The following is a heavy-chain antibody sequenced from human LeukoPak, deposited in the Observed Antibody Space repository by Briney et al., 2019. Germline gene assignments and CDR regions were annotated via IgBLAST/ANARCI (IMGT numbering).Heavy chain of an antibody. V-gene: IGHV1-69*13. D-gene: IGHD3-22*01. Sequence: SVKVSCKASGGAFSNFAINWVRQAPGQGPEWMGGVIPIFGGANYAQRFQGRVTITADESTSTVYMELSSLRSEDTAVYYCARASGDSSNYDFPKPYSYWGQGTLVTVSS. J-gene: IGHJ4*02. CDR2: VIPIFGGA. CDR1: GGAFSNFA. CDR3: ARASGDSSNYDFPKPYSY.